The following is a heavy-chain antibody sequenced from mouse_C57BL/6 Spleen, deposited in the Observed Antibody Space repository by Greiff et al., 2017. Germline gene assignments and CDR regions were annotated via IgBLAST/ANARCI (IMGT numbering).Heavy chain of an antibody. D-gene: IGHD1-1*01. CDR3: ASPYYGSSSWFAY. Sequence: QVQLKESGAELAKPGASVKLSCKASGYTFTSYWMHWVKQRPGQGLEWIGYINPSSGYTKYNQKFKDKATLTADKSSSTAYMQLSSLTYEDSAVYYCASPYYGSSSWFAYWGQGTLVTVSA. CDR2: INPSSGYT. J-gene: IGHJ3*01. CDR1: GYTFTSYW. V-gene: IGHV1-7*01.